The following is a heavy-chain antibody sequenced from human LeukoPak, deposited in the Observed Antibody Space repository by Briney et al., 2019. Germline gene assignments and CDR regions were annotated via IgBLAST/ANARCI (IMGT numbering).Heavy chain of an antibody. V-gene: IGHV4-39*01. J-gene: IGHJ4*02. CDR2: IYYSAST. CDR3: ARLSSGWYRYFDY. Sequence: SETLSLTRTLSGRSLTSRSYGWGWIRQPPGTGLEWIGSIYYSASTYYNPTLKCPVTMSADTSKNQFSLKLSSVTAADTAVYYCARLSSGWYRYFDYWGQGTLVTVSS. CDR1: GRSLTSRSYG. D-gene: IGHD6-19*01.